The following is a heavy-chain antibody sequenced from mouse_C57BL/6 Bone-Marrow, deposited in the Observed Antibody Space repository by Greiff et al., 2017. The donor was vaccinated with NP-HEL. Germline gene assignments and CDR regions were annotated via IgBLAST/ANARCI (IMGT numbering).Heavy chain of an antibody. Sequence: QVQLQQSGAELVRPGTSVKVSCKASGYAFTNYLIEWVKQRPGQGLEWIGVINPGSGGTNYNEKFKGKATLTADKSSSTAYMQLSSLTSEDSAVYFCAKYYDYALHYFDYWGQGTTLTVSS. J-gene: IGHJ2*01. CDR3: AKYYDYALHYFDY. V-gene: IGHV1-54*01. CDR1: GYAFTNYL. CDR2: INPGSGGT. D-gene: IGHD2-4*01.